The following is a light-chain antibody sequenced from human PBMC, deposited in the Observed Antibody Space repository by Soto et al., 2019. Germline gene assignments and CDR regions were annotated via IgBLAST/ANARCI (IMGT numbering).Light chain of an antibody. CDR1: QSISNW. CDR2: KAS. CDR3: QEYNSYSPT. V-gene: IGKV1-5*03. Sequence: DIQMTQSPSTLSASVGDRVTITCRASQSISNWLAWYQQKPGKAPKLLIYKASSLESGVPSRFSGSGSGTEFTLTISSLQPDDFATYYCQEYNSYSPTFGPGTKLEIK. J-gene: IGKJ2*01.